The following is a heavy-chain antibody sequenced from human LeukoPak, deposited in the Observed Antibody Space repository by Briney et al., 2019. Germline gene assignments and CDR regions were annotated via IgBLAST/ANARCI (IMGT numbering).Heavy chain of an antibody. V-gene: IGHV3-7*01. CDR1: GFTFSSYW. Sequence: GGSLRLSCAASGFTFSSYWMSWVRQAPGKGLEWVANIKQDGSEKYYVDSVKGRFTISGDSAKKSLYLQMNSLRAEDTAVYYCAREYCSGGSCYSSLDAFDIWGQGTMVTVSS. CDR3: AREYCSGGSCYSSLDAFDI. J-gene: IGHJ3*02. CDR2: IKQDGSEK. D-gene: IGHD2-15*01.